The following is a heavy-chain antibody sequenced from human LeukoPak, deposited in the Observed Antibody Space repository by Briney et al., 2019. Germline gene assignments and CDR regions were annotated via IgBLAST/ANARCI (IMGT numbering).Heavy chain of an antibody. V-gene: IGHV3-15*01. CDR1: GFXFSKVW. J-gene: IGHJ4*02. CDR2: IKRRSDGGTT. CDR3: TPGVGDY. Sequence: PGGSLRLSCAASGFXFSKVWMSWVRQVPGKGLEWVGRIKRRSDGGTTDYAAPVKDRFTISRDDSKNTLYLQMNSLKTDDTAVYYCTPGVGDYWGQGTLVTVSS. D-gene: IGHD1-14*01.